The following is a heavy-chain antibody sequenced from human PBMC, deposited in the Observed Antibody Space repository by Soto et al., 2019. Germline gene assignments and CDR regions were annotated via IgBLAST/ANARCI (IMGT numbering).Heavy chain of an antibody. CDR1: GFTFGYYA. CDR3: AREGVHNYNEYYFDY. D-gene: IGHD3-22*01. Sequence: PGGSLRLSCAASGFTFGYYALHWGRRAHGKGLEWVSSISGIRDYIRYADSVKGRFTISRDNAKTSLYLQMNSLTAEDTAVYYCAREGVHNYNEYYFDYWGQGTLVNVSP. V-gene: IGHV3-21*06. J-gene: IGHJ4*02. CDR2: ISGIRDYI.